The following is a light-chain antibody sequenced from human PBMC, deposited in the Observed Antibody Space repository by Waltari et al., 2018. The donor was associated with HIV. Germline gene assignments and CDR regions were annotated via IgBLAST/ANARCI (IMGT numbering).Light chain of an antibody. Sequence: DIVMTQSPDSLAVSLAERATINCKSSQSILYSSNNRNYLAWYQQKPGQRPKLLIYWESTRESGVPDRFTGNGSGTDFTLTISSLQAEDVAVYYCQQYDSTPLTFGGGTKVEIK. CDR3: QQYDSTPLT. CDR1: QSILYSSNNRNY. CDR2: WES. V-gene: IGKV4-1*01. J-gene: IGKJ4*01.